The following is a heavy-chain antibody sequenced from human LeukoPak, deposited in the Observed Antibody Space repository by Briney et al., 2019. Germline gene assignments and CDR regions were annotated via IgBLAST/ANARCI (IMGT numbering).Heavy chain of an antibody. J-gene: IGHJ4*02. CDR2: ISPYNGNT. Sequence: ASVKVSCKVYGYTFTSYGIRWVRPAPGQGLEWMRWISPYNGNTKYLQKFQGRVTMTTDTSTSTAYMEVRSLRSDDTAVYYCAREESIGSYQFLHDNWGQGTLVTVSS. D-gene: IGHD1-26*01. V-gene: IGHV1-18*01. CDR1: GYTFTSYG. CDR3: AREESIGSYQFLHDN.